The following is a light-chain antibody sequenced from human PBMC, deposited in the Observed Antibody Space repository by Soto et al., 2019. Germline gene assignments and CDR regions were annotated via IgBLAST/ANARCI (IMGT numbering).Light chain of an antibody. J-gene: IGLJ2*01. CDR3: SSYTSSITRI. V-gene: IGLV2-14*03. CDR2: DVN. CDR1: SSDVGGYNY. Sequence: QSALTQPASVSGSPGQSITISCTGTSSDVGGYNYVSWYQHHPGKAPKLMIYDVNTRPSGVSNRFSGSKSGNTASLTISGLQAEDEAHYFCSSYTSSITRIFGGGTKLTVL.